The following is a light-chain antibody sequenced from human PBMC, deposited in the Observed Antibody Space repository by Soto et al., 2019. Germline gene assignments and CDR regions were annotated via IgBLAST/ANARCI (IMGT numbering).Light chain of an antibody. J-gene: IGKJ4*01. CDR2: GAS. V-gene: IGKV3D-20*02. CDR1: QSVSSN. Sequence: EIVMTQSPATLSVSPWERATLSCRASQSVSSNLAWYQQKPGQAPRLLIYGASSRATGIPDRFSGSGSGTDFTLTISRLEPEDFAIYYCQQRRSWLSFGGGTKVDIK. CDR3: QQRRSWLS.